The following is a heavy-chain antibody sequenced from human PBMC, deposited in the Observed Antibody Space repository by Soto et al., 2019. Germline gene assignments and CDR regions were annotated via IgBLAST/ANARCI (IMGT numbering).Heavy chain of an antibody. CDR2: ISAYNGNT. CDR1: GYTFTSYG. Sequence: ASVKVSCKASGYTFTSYGISWVRKAPGQGLEWMGWISAYNGNTNYAQKLQGRVTMTTDTSTSTAYMELRSLRSDDTAVYYCARELVESGYDSEWFDPWGQGTLVTVSS. CDR3: ARELVESGYDSEWFDP. J-gene: IGHJ5*02. V-gene: IGHV1-18*01. D-gene: IGHD5-12*01.